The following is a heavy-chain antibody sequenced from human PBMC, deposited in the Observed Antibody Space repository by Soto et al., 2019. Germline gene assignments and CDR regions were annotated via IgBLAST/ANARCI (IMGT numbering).Heavy chain of an antibody. CDR3: AKERYGQLYLEDYGMDV. V-gene: IGHV3-30*18. J-gene: IGHJ6*02. Sequence: GGSLRLSCVASGFTFSSYGIHWVRQAPGRGLEWVAVISYDGSNKYYADSVKGRFTISRDNFKNTLYLQMNSLRAEDTAVYYCAKERYGQLYLEDYGMDVWGQGTTVAVSS. CDR1: GFTFSSYG. CDR2: ISYDGSNK. D-gene: IGHD3-16*01.